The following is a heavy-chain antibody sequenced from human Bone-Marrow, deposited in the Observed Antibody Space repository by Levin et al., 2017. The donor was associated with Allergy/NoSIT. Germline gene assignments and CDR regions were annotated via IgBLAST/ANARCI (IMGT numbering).Heavy chain of an antibody. J-gene: IGHJ6*02. V-gene: IGHV4-38-2*02. CDR1: GYSISSGYY. Sequence: GSLRLSCTVSGYSISSGYYWGWIRQPPGKGLEWIGSIYHSGSTYYNPSLKSRVTISVDTSKNQFSLKLSSVTAADTAVYYCARARRLVVVAASYYYGMDVWGQGTTVTVSS. CDR3: ARARRLVVVAASYYYGMDV. CDR2: IYHSGST. D-gene: IGHD2-15*01.